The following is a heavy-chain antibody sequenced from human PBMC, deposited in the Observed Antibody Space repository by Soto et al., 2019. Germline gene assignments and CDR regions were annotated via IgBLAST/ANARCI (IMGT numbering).Heavy chain of an antibody. CDR1: GGSVSSGSYY. J-gene: IGHJ5*02. D-gene: IGHD2-2*02. Sequence: SETLSLTCTVSGGSVSSGSYYWSWIRQPPGKGLEWIGYIYYSGSTNYNPSLKSRVTISVDTSKNQFSLKLSSVTAADTAVYYCARVIRPAAIDSWFDPWGQGTLVTVSS. CDR3: ARVIRPAAIDSWFDP. CDR2: IYYSGST. V-gene: IGHV4-61*01.